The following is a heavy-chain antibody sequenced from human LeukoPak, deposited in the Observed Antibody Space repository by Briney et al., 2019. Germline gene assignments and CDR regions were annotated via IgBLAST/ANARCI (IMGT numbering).Heavy chain of an antibody. CDR3: ARGGRFGSFDY. D-gene: IGHD3-10*01. V-gene: IGHV3-30-3*01. Sequence: GGSLRLSCAASGFTFSSYAVHWVRPAPGKGLEWVAVISYDGSNKYYATSVKGRFTISRDNSKNTLYVQMNSRRAEDTAVYYCARGGRFGSFDYWGQGTLVTVSS. CDR2: ISYDGSNK. CDR1: GFTFSSYA. J-gene: IGHJ4*02.